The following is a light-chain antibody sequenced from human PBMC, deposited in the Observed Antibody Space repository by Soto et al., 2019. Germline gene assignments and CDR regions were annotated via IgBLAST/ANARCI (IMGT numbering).Light chain of an antibody. CDR3: SSYTTSSSYS. CDR1: SSDVGAYNF. V-gene: IGLV2-14*01. CDR2: DVN. J-gene: IGLJ1*01. Sequence: QSVLTQPASVSGSPGQSITISCTGTSSDVGAYNFVSWYQQDPGKAPKLMIYDVNNRPSGVSNRFSGSKSGNTASLTISGLQAEDEADYYCSSYTTSSSYSFGTGTKVTVL.